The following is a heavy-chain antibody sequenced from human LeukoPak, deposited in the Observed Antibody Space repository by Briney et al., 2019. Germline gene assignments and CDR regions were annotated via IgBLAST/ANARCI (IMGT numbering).Heavy chain of an antibody. CDR1: GFTFSSYG. Sequence: PGGSLRLSCAASGFTFSSYGMHWVRQAPSKGLEWVAFIRYDGSNKYYADSVKGRFTISRDNSKNTLYLQMNSLRAEDTAVYYCAKRGKDAFDIWGQGTMVTVSS. CDR3: AKRGKDAFDI. D-gene: IGHD3-16*01. V-gene: IGHV3-30*02. J-gene: IGHJ3*02. CDR2: IRYDGSNK.